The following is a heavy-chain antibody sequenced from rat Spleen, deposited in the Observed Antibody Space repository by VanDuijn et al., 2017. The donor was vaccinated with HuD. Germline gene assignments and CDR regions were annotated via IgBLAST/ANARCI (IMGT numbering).Heavy chain of an antibody. CDR2: ISTSGGST. Sequence: EVQLVESGGGLVQPGRSLKLSCAASGFTFSNYDMAWVRQAPTKGLEWVASISTSGGSTYYRDSVKGRFTVSRDNAKSTLYLQMDSLRSEDTATYSCATYISGYDGFAYWGQGTLVTVSS. CDR1: GFTFSNYD. CDR3: ATYISGYDGFAY. J-gene: IGHJ3*01. D-gene: IGHD4-3*01. V-gene: IGHV5-27*01.